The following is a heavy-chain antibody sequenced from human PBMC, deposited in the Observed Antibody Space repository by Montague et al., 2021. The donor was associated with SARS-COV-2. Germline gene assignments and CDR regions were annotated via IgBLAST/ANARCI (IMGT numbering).Heavy chain of an antibody. D-gene: IGHD3-22*01. CDR2: IYYSGST. J-gene: IGHJ3*02. CDR3: ASPTYYNDSSGSDAFDI. Sequence: SETLSLTCTVSGGSISSSSYYWGWIRQPPGKGLEWIGSIYYSGSTYYNPSLKSRVTISVDTSKNQFSLKLSSVTAADTAVYHCASPTYYNDSSGSDAFDIWGQGTMVTVSS. V-gene: IGHV4-39*01. CDR1: GGSISSSSYY.